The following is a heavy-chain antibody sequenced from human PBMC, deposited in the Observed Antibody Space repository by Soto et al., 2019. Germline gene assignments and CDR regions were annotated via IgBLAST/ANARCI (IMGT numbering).Heavy chain of an antibody. V-gene: IGHV4-39*01. CDR1: GGSISSSSYY. Sequence: SETLSLTCIVSGGSISSSSYYWGWIRQPPGRGLEWIGSIYYSGSTYYNPSLKSRVTISVDTSKNQFSLKLSSVTAADTAVYYCARHELYYYDSSGYLTQGSPINWFDPWGQGTLVTVSS. J-gene: IGHJ5*02. CDR3: ARHELYYYDSSGYLTQGSPINWFDP. D-gene: IGHD3-22*01. CDR2: IYYSGST.